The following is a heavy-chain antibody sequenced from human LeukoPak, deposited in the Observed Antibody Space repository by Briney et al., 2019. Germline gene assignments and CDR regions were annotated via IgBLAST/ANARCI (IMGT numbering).Heavy chain of an antibody. CDR3: ARDRGVYNRTLEE. CDR1: GFTFSSYS. J-gene: IGHJ4*02. Sequence: AGGSLRLSCAASGFTFSSYSMNWVRQAPGMGLEWVSSISSSSSYIYYAVSLKGRFTISRDNAKNSLYLQMNSLRAEHTAVYYCARDRGVYNRTLEEGGQGTLLTVSS. V-gene: IGHV3-21*01. CDR2: ISSSSSYI. D-gene: IGHD1-14*01.